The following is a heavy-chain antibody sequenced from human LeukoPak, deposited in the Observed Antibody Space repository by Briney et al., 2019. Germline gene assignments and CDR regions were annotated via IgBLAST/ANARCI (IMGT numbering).Heavy chain of an antibody. J-gene: IGHJ5*02. Sequence: ASVKVSCKASGYTFTGYYMHWVRQAPGQGLEWMGWINPNSGGTDYAQKFQGRVTMTRDTSISTAYMEVSRLRSDDTAVCYCARDYYDSSGYSRFDPWGQGTLVTVSS. V-gene: IGHV1-2*02. D-gene: IGHD3-22*01. CDR3: ARDYYDSSGYSRFDP. CDR2: INPNSGGT. CDR1: GYTFTGYY.